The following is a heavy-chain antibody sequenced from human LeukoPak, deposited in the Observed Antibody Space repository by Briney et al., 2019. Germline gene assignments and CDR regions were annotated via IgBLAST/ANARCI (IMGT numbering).Heavy chain of an antibody. J-gene: IGHJ4*02. CDR1: GFTFGTFG. D-gene: IGHD3-16*01. CDR3: ARDSLGGDY. CDR2: IWNDGSKK. Sequence: PGGSLRLSCAASGFTFGTFGMHWVRRAPGKGLEWVAVIWNDGSKKFYADSVEGRFTISRDNSKNTLYLQMNSLRAEDTAVYYCARDSLGGDYWGQGTLVTVSS. V-gene: IGHV3-33*01.